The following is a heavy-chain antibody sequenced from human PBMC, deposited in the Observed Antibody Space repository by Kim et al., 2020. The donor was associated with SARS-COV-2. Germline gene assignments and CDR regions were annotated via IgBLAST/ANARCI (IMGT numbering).Heavy chain of an antibody. D-gene: IGHD2-15*01. Sequence: GGSLRLSCAASGFTFSSFEMNWVRQAPGKGLEWVSYISTSGSTIYYADSVKGRFTISRDNAKNSLYLQMNNLRAEDTAVYYCVRDRWIDYWGQGTLVTVS. CDR1: GFTFSSFE. V-gene: IGHV3-48*03. CDR3: VRDRWIDY. J-gene: IGHJ4*02. CDR2: ISTSGSTI.